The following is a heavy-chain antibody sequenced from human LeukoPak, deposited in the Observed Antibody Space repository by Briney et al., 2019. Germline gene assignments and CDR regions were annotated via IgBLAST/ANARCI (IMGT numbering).Heavy chain of an antibody. Sequence: SETLSLTCAVSGGSISSNDWWGWVRQPPGKGLEWIGEIYHSGSPNYNPSLKSRVTISVDKSRNHFSLNLSSVTAADTAIYYCSRLYSRTRPPDYWGQGTLVTVSS. J-gene: IGHJ4*02. CDR3: SRLYSRTRPPDY. CDR1: GGSISSNDW. CDR2: IYHSGSP. V-gene: IGHV4-4*02. D-gene: IGHD2-15*01.